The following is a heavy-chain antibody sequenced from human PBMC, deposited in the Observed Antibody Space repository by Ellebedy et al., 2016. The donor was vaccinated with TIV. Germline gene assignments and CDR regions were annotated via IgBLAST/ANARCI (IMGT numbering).Heavy chain of an antibody. D-gene: IGHD5-18*01. CDR1: GFTFSSYW. CDR3: ARGTGYSYGHFGY. J-gene: IGHJ4*02. Sequence: GESLKISCAASGFTFSSYWMHWVRQAPGKGLVWVSRINSDGSNTSYVDSVKGRFTISRDNVKNTLYLQMNSLRAEDTAVYYCARGTGYSYGHFGYWGQGTLVTVSS. V-gene: IGHV3-74*01. CDR2: INSDGSNT.